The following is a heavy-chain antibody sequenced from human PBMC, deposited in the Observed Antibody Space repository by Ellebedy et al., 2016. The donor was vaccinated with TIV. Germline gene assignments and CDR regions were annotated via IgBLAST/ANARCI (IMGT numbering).Heavy chain of an antibody. CDR2: ISGSGGST. D-gene: IGHD2-21*01. CDR1: GFTFSSYA. J-gene: IGHJ4*02. V-gene: IGHV3-23*01. Sequence: GESLKISCAASGFTFSSYAMSWVRQAPGKGLEWVSTISGSGGSTYYADSVKGRFTISRDNSKNTLYLQMNSLRGKDTAVYYCAKQSVVGPSSCFDSWGQGILVTVSS. CDR3: AKQSVVGPSSCFDS.